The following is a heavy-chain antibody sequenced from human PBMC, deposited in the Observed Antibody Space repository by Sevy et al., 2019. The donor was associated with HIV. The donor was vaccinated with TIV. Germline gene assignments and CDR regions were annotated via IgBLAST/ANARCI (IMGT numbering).Heavy chain of an antibody. CDR3: AKDLLGDYYDSSGVLDY. Sequence: SLRLSCAASGFTFSSYGMHWVRQAPGKGLEWVAVISYDGSDKFYADSVKGRFTISRDNSKNTVYLQMNSLGPEDAAVYYCAKDLLGDYYDSSGVLDYWGQGTLVTVSS. CDR2: ISYDGSDK. CDR1: GFTFSSYG. V-gene: IGHV3-30*18. J-gene: IGHJ4*02. D-gene: IGHD3-22*01.